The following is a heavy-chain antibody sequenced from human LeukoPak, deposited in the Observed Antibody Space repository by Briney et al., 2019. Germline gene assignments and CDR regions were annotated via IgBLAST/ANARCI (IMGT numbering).Heavy chain of an antibody. CDR2: IYSGGSI. J-gene: IGHJ4*02. D-gene: IGHD3-22*01. CDR1: GXTVSSNY. Sequence: PGGSLRLSCSASGXTVSSNYMSWVRQAPGKGLEWVSVIYSGGSIYYADSVKGRFTISRDNSKNTLYLQMNSLRAEDTAVYYCASTFDYYDSSGFYYFDYWGQGTLVTVSS. V-gene: IGHV3-53*01. CDR3: ASTFDYYDSSGFYYFDY.